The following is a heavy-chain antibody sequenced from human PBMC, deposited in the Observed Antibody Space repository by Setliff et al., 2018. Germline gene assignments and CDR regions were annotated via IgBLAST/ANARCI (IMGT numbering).Heavy chain of an antibody. CDR3: ARDRGSGSYFLRYFDY. CDR1: GFTFSSYS. D-gene: IGHD1-26*01. Sequence: PGGSLSLSCADSGFTFSSYSMNWVRQAPGKGLEWVSYISSSSSTIYYADSVKGRFTISRDNAKNSLYLQMNSLRAEDTAVYYCARDRGSGSYFLRYFDYWGQGTLVTVSS. CDR2: ISSSSSTI. V-gene: IGHV3-48*01. J-gene: IGHJ4*02.